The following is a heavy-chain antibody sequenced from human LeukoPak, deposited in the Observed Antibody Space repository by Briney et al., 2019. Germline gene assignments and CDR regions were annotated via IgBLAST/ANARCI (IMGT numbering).Heavy chain of an antibody. V-gene: IGHV3-11*04. D-gene: IGHD3-16*01. CDR1: GFTFSDYY. CDR2: ISSSGSTI. CDR3: ARTDGGIPLYYFDY. J-gene: IGHJ4*02. Sequence: GGSLRLSCAASGFTFSDYYMSLIRQAPGKGLGWVSYISSSGSTIYYADSVKGRFTISRDNAKNSLYLQMNSLRAEDTAVYYCARTDGGIPLYYFDYWGQGTLVTVSS.